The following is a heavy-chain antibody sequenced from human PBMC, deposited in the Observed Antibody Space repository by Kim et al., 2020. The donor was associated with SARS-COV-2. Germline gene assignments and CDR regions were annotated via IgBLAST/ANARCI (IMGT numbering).Heavy chain of an antibody. CDR1: GFTFSSYA. CDR2: ISYDGSNK. V-gene: IGHV3-30-3*01. Sequence: GGSLRLSCAASGFTFSSYAMHWVRQAPGKGLEWVAVISYDGSNKYYADSVKGRFTISRDNSKNTLYLQMNSLRAEDTAVYYCAREHIVVVPAGGRTYFDYWGQGTLVTVSS. CDR3: AREHIVVVPAGGRTYFDY. D-gene: IGHD2-2*01. J-gene: IGHJ4*02.